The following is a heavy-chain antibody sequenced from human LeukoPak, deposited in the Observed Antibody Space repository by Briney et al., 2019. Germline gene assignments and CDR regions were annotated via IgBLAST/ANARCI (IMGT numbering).Heavy chain of an antibody. Sequence: GASVKVSCKASGFTFTSSAVQWVRQARGQRLERIGWIVVGSGNTNCAQKFQESVTITRDMSTSTAYMELSSLRSEDTAVYYCAANDDFWSGYMDVWGKGTTVTVSS. CDR2: IVVGSGNT. CDR3: AANDDFWSGYMDV. V-gene: IGHV1-58*01. D-gene: IGHD3-3*01. CDR1: GFTFTSSA. J-gene: IGHJ6*04.